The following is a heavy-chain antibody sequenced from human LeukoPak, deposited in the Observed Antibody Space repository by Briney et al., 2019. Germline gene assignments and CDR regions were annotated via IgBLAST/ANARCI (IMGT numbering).Heavy chain of an antibody. J-gene: IGHJ4*02. CDR3: AKGSSGYFFGL. V-gene: IGHV3-23*01. Sequence: GVSLRLSCAPSVFIFNNYRLVCVRQAPGEGLEWVSAICNDGGGTTYADLVKGRFSVSRDNSKNTLFLQMNSLRAEDTALYYCAKGSSGYFFGLWGQGTLVTVSS. CDR1: VFIFNNYR. CDR2: ICNDGGGT. D-gene: IGHD3-22*01.